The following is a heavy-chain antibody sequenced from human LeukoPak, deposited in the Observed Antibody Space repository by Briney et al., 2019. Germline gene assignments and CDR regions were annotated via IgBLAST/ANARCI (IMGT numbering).Heavy chain of an antibody. V-gene: IGHV3-30-3*01. CDR3: ARETSGYAFDY. D-gene: IGHD5-12*01. CDR1: GFIFSDDN. Sequence: GGSLRLSCAASGFIFSDDNMNWVRQAPGKGLEWVAVISYDGSNKYYADSVKGRFTISRDNSKNTLYLQMNSLGAEDTAVYYCARETSGYAFDYWGQGTLVTVSS. J-gene: IGHJ4*02. CDR2: ISYDGSNK.